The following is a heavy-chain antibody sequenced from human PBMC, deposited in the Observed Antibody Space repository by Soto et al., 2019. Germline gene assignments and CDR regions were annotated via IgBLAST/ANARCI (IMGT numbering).Heavy chain of an antibody. CDR2: ISISGGTI. V-gene: IGHV3-48*03. CDR3: TKGKSVINSGYDAFDI. Sequence: GGSLRLSCAASGFTVSSYEMDWVRQAPGKGLEWVAYISISGGTIYYGDSVEGRFTISRDNADNSLYLQMNSLRAEDTAVYYCTKGKSVINSGYDAFDIWGRGTVVTVSS. J-gene: IGHJ3*02. D-gene: IGHD5-12*01. CDR1: GFTVSSYE.